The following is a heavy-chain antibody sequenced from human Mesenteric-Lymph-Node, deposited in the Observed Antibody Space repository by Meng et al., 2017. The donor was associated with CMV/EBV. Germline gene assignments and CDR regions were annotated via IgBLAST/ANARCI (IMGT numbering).Heavy chain of an antibody. CDR2: IYYSGST. Sequence: SETLSLTCTVSGGSISSSSYYWGWIRQPPGKGLEWIGSIYYSGSTYYNPSLKSRVTISVDTSKNQFSLKLSSVTAADTAVYYCARVTGYQQREIYWFDPRGQGTLVTVSS. V-gene: IGHV4-39*07. CDR1: GGSISSSSYY. J-gene: IGHJ5*02. D-gene: IGHD2-2*01. CDR3: ARVTGYQQREIYWFDP.